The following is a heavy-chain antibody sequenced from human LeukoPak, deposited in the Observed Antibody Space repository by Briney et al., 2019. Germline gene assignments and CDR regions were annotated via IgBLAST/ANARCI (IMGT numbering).Heavy chain of an antibody. CDR2: IKQDGSEK. CDR1: GFTFSSYW. V-gene: IGHV3-7*03. CDR3: ARRIDSSSWSNWFDP. Sequence: GGSLRLSCAASGFTFSSYWMSWVRQAPGKGLEGVANIKQDGSEKYYVDSVKGRFTISRDNAKNSLYLQMNSLRAEDTAVYYCARRIDSSSWSNWFDPWGQGTLVTVSS. J-gene: IGHJ5*02. D-gene: IGHD6-13*01.